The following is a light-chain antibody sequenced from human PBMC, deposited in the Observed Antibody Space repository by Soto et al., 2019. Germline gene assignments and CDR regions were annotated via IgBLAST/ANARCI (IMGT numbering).Light chain of an antibody. CDR3: QSYESSNRDVV. CDR2: EDN. CDR1: SGSIASNY. J-gene: IGLJ2*01. Sequence: NFMLTQPHSVSESPGKTVTISCTRSSGSIASNYVQWYQQRPGSAPTTVIYEDNQRPSGVPDRFSGSIDSSSNSASLTISGLKTEEEADYSCQSYESSNRDVVFGGGTKLTAL. V-gene: IGLV6-57*04.